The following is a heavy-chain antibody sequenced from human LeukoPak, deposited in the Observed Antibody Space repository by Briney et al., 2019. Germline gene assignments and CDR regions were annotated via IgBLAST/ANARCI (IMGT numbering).Heavy chain of an antibody. CDR3: ARDLMVRGVITEFDY. Sequence: PSETLSLTCTVSGGSISSYYWSWIRQPAGKGLEWIGRIYTSGSTNYNPSLKSRVTMSVDTSKNQFSLKLSSVTAADTAAYYCARDLMVRGVITEFDYWGQGTLVTVSS. D-gene: IGHD3-10*01. CDR1: GGSISSYY. V-gene: IGHV4-4*07. CDR2: IYTSGST. J-gene: IGHJ4*02.